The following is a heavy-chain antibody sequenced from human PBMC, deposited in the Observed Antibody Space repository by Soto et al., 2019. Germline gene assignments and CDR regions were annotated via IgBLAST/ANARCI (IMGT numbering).Heavy chain of an antibody. CDR3: ASSVIVVVPAAIPHYYGMDV. Sequence: ASVKVSCKASGVTFSSYAISWVRQAPGQGLEWMGGIIPIFGTANYAQKFQGRVTITADKSTSTAYMELSSLRSEDTAVYYCASSVIVVVPAAIPHYYGMDVWGQGTTVTVSS. CDR1: GVTFSSYA. CDR2: IIPIFGTA. V-gene: IGHV1-69*06. J-gene: IGHJ6*02. D-gene: IGHD2-2*02.